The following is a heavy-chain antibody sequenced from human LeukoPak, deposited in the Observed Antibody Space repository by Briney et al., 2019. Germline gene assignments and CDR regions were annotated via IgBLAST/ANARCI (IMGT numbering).Heavy chain of an antibody. CDR2: IYSDGST. Sequence: GGSLRLSCAASGFAVGTNYLSWVRQAPGKGLEWVSVIYSDGSTYYTDSVKGRFTISRDNSKNTLYLQMNSLRPEDTAVYYCARDQRSESYYPWGWFDPWGQGTLVTVSS. J-gene: IGHJ5*02. V-gene: IGHV3-66*02. CDR1: GFAVGTNY. CDR3: ARDQRSESYYPWGWFDP. D-gene: IGHD1-26*01.